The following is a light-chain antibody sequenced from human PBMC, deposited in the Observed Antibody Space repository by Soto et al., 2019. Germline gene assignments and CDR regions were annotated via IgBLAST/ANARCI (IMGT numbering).Light chain of an antibody. CDR3: QQYGSSPRT. CDR1: QSVSSSY. CDR2: GVS. Sequence: EMVLTQSPGTLSLSPGERATLSCRASQSVSSSYLAWYQQKPGQAPSLLIYGVSRRATGTPERFSGSGSGTDFTLIISRLEPEDFAVYYCQQYGSSPRTFGQGTKVDI. J-gene: IGKJ1*01. V-gene: IGKV3-20*01.